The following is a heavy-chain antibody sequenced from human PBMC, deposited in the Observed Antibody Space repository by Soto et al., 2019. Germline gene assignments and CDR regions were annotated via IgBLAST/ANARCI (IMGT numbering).Heavy chain of an antibody. V-gene: IGHV4-39*01. J-gene: IGHJ6*02. D-gene: IGHD1-26*01. CDR3: ARGGIPPSGYGIAYAMDV. CDR1: GVSISGSRYY. Sequence: LSLTCTVSGVSISGSRYYWGWIRQPPGRGLEWIGNIYYSGSTYYTPALKSRVTLSVDTSKNQFSLNLNSVTAADTAVYYCARGGIPPSGYGIAYAMDVWGQGTTVTVS. CDR2: IYYSGST.